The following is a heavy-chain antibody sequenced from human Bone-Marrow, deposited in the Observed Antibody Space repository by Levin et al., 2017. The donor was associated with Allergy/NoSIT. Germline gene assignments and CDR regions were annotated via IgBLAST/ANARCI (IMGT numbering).Heavy chain of an antibody. J-gene: IGHJ6*02. CDR3: ARQNYDMWSGLMDV. CDR1: GDSISSDNW. CDR2: VYHTGSV. D-gene: IGHD3-3*01. Sequence: SETLSLTFPVSGDSISSDNWWAWVRQSPGKGLEWIGKVYHTGSVDYNPPLKTRVTISLYESKNQFTLKPTSLTAADPAVYYCARQNYDMWSGLMDVWGQGTTVTVS. V-gene: IGHV4/OR15-8*01.